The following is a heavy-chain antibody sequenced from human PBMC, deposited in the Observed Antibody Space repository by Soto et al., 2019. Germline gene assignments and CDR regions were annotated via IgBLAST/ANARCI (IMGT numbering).Heavy chain of an antibody. J-gene: IGHJ4*02. CDR1: GFSLSTRGVG. D-gene: IGHD4-17*01. V-gene: IGHV2-5*02. Sequence: QITLKESGPTLVKPTQTLTLTCTFSGFSLSTRGVGVGWIRQPPGKALEWLALIYWDDDKRYSPSLKSRLTITKDTSKNQVVLTMTNMDPVDTATYYCAHRPDYGDGIYYFDYWGQGTLVTVSS. CDR3: AHRPDYGDGIYYFDY. CDR2: IYWDDDK.